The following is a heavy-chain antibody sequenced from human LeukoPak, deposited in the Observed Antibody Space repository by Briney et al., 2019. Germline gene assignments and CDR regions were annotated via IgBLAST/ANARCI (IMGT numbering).Heavy chain of an antibody. J-gene: IGHJ6*03. CDR3: ARGRLVLGVNYMDV. D-gene: IGHD6-6*01. CDR2: INHSGST. V-gene: IGHV4-34*01. Sequence: PSETLSLTCAVYGGSFSGYYWSWIRQPPGKGLEWIGEINHSGSTNYNPSLKSRVTISVDTSKNQFFLKLSSVTAADTAVYYCARGRLVLGVNYMDVWGKGTTVTVSS. CDR1: GGSFSGYY.